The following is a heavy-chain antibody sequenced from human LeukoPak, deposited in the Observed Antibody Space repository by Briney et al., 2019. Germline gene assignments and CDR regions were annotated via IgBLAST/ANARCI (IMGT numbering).Heavy chain of an antibody. V-gene: IGHV3-30*02. J-gene: IGHJ4*02. D-gene: IGHD4-23*01. CDR1: GFTFSSYG. Sequence: GGSLRLSCAASGFTFSSYGMHWVRQAPGKGLEWVAFIRYDGSHKYYEDSVQGRFTISRDNSKNTLYLQMNSLRAEDTAVYYCAKGFGGNLGSVLDYWGQGTQVTVSS. CDR3: AKGFGGNLGSVLDY. CDR2: IRYDGSHK.